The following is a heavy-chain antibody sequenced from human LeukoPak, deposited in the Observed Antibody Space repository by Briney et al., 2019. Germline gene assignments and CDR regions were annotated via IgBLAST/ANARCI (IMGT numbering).Heavy chain of an antibody. Sequence: GASVKVSCKASGYTFTAYYMHWVRQAPGHGLEWMGIINPSAGSTTYAQKFQGRVAMTWDTSTSTVYMELSSLRSEDTAVYYCARDRRYNDYDYCFDSWGQGTLVTVSS. CDR3: ARDRRYNDYDYCFDS. V-gene: IGHV1-46*01. J-gene: IGHJ4*02. CDR1: GYTFTAYY. CDR2: INPSAGST. D-gene: IGHD5-12*01.